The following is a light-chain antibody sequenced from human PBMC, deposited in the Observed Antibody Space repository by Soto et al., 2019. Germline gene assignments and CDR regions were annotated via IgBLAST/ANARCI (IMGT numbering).Light chain of an antibody. CDR2: DAS. V-gene: IGKV1-5*01. CDR3: QQYNSYWT. Sequence: DIQMTQCPSTLSASVGDRVTITCRASQSINSWLAWYQQKPGKAPKLLIYDASSLESGVPSRFSGSGSGTEFTLTISSLQPDDFATYYCQQYNSYWTFGQGTKVDIK. CDR1: QSINSW. J-gene: IGKJ1*01.